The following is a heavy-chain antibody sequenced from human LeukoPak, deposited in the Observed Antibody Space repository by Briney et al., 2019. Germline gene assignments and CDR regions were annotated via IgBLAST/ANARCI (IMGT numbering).Heavy chain of an antibody. Sequence: GASVKVSCKASGYNFNDYGVTWVRQAPGQGLEWVGWISAFTGDTNYAQKFQGRVTMTTDTSTDTAYMEMRSLRSDDTAVYFCAREATGRAFDPWGQGTLVTVSS. J-gene: IGHJ5*02. CDR2: ISAFTGDT. CDR3: AREATGRAFDP. V-gene: IGHV1-18*01. CDR1: GYNFNDYG. D-gene: IGHD1-1*01.